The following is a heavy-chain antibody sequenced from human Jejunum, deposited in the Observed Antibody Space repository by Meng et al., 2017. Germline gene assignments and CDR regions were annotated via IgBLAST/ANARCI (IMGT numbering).Heavy chain of an antibody. CDR3: ASDPNWSTN. Sequence: EGQLVESWGGLGKPGGSLRLSCVGSRFIFDTYDMTWVRQAPGKGLEWVSSISLSDSRISYADSVKGRFTISRDNAKSSLYLQMNSLRAEDTAIYYCASDPNWSTNWGQGTLVTVSS. CDR1: RFIFDTYD. J-gene: IGHJ4*02. D-gene: IGHD1-1*01. V-gene: IGHV3-21*02. CDR2: ISLSDSRI.